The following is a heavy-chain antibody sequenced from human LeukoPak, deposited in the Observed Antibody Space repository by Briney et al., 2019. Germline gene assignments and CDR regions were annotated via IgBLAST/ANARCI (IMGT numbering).Heavy chain of an antibody. J-gene: IGHJ3*02. CDR3: AREVLKRTPVGVMSAFDI. V-gene: IGHV4-39*07. CDR2: IYYSGST. CDR1: GGSISSSSYY. D-gene: IGHD3-16*01. Sequence: SETLSLTCTVSGGSISSSSYYWGWIRQPPGKGLEWIGSIYYSGSTYYNPSLKSRVTISVDTSKNQFSLKLSSVTAADTAVYYCAREVLKRTPVGVMSAFDIWGQGTMVTVSS.